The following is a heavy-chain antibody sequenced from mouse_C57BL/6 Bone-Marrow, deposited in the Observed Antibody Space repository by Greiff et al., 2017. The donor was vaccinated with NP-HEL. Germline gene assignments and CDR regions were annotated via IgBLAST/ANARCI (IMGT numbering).Heavy chain of an antibody. CDR2: IWGDGST. CDR3: AKEGDDYDVAWFAY. Sequence: VNLVESGPGLVAPSQSLSITCTVSGFSLTSYGVSWVRQPPGKGLEWLGVIWGDGSTNYHSALISRLSISKDNSKSQVFLKLNSLQTDDTATYYCAKEGDDYDVAWFAYWGQGTLVTVSA. D-gene: IGHD2-4*01. V-gene: IGHV2-3*01. J-gene: IGHJ3*01. CDR1: GFSLTSYG.